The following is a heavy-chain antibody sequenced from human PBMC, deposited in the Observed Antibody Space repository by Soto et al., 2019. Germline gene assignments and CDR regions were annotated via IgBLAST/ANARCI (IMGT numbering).Heavy chain of an antibody. CDR3: ARGDYSAYYYGMDV. V-gene: IGHV4-31*02. D-gene: IGHD4-4*01. CDR1: GGSISSGGYY. J-gene: IGHJ6*02. Sequence: SETRSRTWTVSGGSISSGGYYWSWIRQHPGKGLEWIGYIYYSGSTYYNPSLKSRVTISVDTSKNQFSLKLSSVTAADTAVYYCARGDYSAYYYGMDVWGQGTTVTVSS. CDR2: IYYSGST.